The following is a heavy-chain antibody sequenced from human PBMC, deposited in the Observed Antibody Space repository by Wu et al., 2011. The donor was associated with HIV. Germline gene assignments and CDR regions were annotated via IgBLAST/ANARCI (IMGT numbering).Heavy chain of an antibody. CDR3: ARGRGLQAFEF. J-gene: IGHJ4*02. CDR1: GYTFTSYD. CDR2: MNPNSGNT. V-gene: IGHV1-8*02. Sequence: SCKASGYTFTSYDINWVRQATGQGLEWMGWMNPNSGNTGYAQKFQGRVALTRDTSINTAYMELSSLRFEDTAVYYCARGRGLQAFEFWGRGTLVTVSP. D-gene: IGHD3-10*01.